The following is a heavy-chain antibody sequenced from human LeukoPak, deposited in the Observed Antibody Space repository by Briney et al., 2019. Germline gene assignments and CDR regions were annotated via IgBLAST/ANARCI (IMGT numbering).Heavy chain of an antibody. Sequence: SVKVSCKSSGGTFSSYAISWVRQAPGQGLEWMGGIIPIFGTANYAQKFQGRVTITADESTSTAYMELSSLRSEDTAVYYCAREALILYSGSYYDYWGQGTLVTVSS. CDR1: GGTFSSYA. CDR3: AREALILYSGSYYDY. V-gene: IGHV1-69*13. D-gene: IGHD1-26*01. CDR2: IIPIFGTA. J-gene: IGHJ4*02.